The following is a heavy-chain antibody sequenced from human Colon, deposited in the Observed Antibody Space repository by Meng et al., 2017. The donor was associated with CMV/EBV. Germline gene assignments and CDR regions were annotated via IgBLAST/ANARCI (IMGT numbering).Heavy chain of an antibody. J-gene: IGHJ4*02. D-gene: IGHD3-10*01. CDR1: GGSLTGHY. Sequence: CASYGGSLTGHYCSWIRQSPGKGLEWIGEINYSQTINYNPSLKSRVTISADMSKNQCSLKLRSVTAADGAVYYCARRVGSGKYHFDSWSQGSLVTVSS. CDR2: INYSQTI. V-gene: IGHV4-34*01. CDR3: ARRVGSGKYHFDS.